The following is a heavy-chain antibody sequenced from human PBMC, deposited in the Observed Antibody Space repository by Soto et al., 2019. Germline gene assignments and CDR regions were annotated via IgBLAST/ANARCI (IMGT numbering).Heavy chain of an antibody. D-gene: IGHD3-22*01. CDR3: AKGRYYYDSSGYRLFDY. CDR2: VSVSGGTT. Sequence: VGALRLSCAASGFMFNNYAMSWVRQAPGKGLEGVLTVSVSGGTTYYADCLKGRFTISRDNSKKTVCLQMNRLRADDTAIYYCAKGRYYYDSSGYRLFDYWGQGTLVTVSS. J-gene: IGHJ4*02. V-gene: IGHV3-23*01. CDR1: GFMFNNYA.